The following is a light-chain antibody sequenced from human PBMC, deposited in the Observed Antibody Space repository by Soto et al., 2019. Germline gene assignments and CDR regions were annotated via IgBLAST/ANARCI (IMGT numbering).Light chain of an antibody. Sequence: DIQMTQSPSSLSASVGDRVTITCRASQSISSYLNWYQQKPGKAPKLLIYAASSLQSGVPPRFSGSGSGTDFTLTISSRQPEDFATYYCQHSYNTPVTFGQGTRLEIK. CDR2: AAS. V-gene: IGKV1-39*01. J-gene: IGKJ5*01. CDR3: QHSYNTPVT. CDR1: QSISSY.